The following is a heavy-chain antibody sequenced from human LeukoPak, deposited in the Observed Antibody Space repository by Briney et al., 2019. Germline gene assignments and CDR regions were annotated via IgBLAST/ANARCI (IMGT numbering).Heavy chain of an antibody. D-gene: IGHD3-9*01. CDR1: GYTFTSYG. V-gene: IGHV1-18*01. Sequence: GASVKVSCKASGYTFTSYGISWVRQAPGQGLEWMGWISAHNGNTNYAQKLQGRVTMTTDTSTSTAYMELRSLRSDDTAVYYCARVLRRDILTGYYPRYYYYGMDVWGQGTTVTVSS. J-gene: IGHJ6*02. CDR2: ISAHNGNT. CDR3: ARVLRRDILTGYYPRYYYYGMDV.